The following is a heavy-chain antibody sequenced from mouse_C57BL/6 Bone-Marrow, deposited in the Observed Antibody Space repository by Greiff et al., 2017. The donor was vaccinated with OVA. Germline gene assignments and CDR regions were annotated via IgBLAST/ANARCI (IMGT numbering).Heavy chain of an antibody. CDR1: GFNIKDDY. J-gene: IGHJ3*01. V-gene: IGHV14-4*01. Sequence: EVKLMESGAELVRPGASVKLSCTASGFNIKDDYMHWVKQRPEQGLEWIGWIDPENGYTEYASKFQGKATITADTSSNTAYLQLSSLTSEDTAVYYCTRVMVGHGGGDWGQGTLVTVSA. CDR3: TRVMVGHGGGD. D-gene: IGHD2-3*01. CDR2: IDPENGYT.